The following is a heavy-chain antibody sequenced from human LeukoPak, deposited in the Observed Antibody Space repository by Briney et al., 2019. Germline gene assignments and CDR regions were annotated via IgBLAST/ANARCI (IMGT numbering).Heavy chain of an antibody. V-gene: IGHV3-43*01. D-gene: IGHD3-3*01. CDR3: ARAGRRLFGVLIPLSFDY. CDR2: ITWDGGST. Sequence: GGSLRLSCAASGFTFDDYTMHWVRQAPGKGLEWVSLITWDGGSTYYADSVKGRFTISRDNAKNSLYLQMNSLRAEDTAVYYCARAGRRLFGVLIPLSFDYWGQGTPVTVSS. CDR1: GFTFDDYT. J-gene: IGHJ4*02.